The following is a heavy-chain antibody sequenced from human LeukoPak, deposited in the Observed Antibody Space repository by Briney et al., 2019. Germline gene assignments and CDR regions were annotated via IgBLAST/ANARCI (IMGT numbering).Heavy chain of an antibody. D-gene: IGHD3-10*01. CDR3: AKRVRYGSGNYHFDH. CDR2: ISDGGSST. CDR1: GGSFSGYY. Sequence: ETLSLTCAVYGGSFSGYYWSWIRQPPGKGLEWVSAISDGGSSTYYADSVKGRFTISRDNSKNTLYLQMNSLTAVDTAVYYCAKRVRYGSGNYHFDHWGQGTLVTVSS. V-gene: IGHV3-23*01. J-gene: IGHJ4*02.